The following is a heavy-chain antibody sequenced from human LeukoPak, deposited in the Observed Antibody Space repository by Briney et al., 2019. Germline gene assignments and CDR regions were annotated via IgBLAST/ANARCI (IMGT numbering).Heavy chain of an antibody. CDR2: MYYSGRT. J-gene: IGHJ2*01. V-gene: IGHV4-39*07. CDR1: GGSISSSSYY. D-gene: IGHD1-1*01. CDR3: ARDRGQNDGYFDL. Sequence: SETLSLTCTVSGGSISSSSYYWGWIRQPPGKGLEWTGTMYYSGRTYYNPSLKSRVTISVDTSKNQFSLKLSSVTAADTAVYYCARDRGQNDGYFDLWGRGTLVTVSS.